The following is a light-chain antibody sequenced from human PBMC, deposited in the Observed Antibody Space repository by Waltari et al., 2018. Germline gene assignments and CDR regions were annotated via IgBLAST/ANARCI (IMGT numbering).Light chain of an antibody. J-gene: IGLJ3*02. Sequence: QSALTQPRSVSGYPGQSVTISCTGTSSDVGGYNYVSWYQQHPGKAPKLMIYDISKRPSGVPDRFSGSKSGNTASLTISGLQAEDEADYYCCSYAGSYTYWVFGGGTKLTVL. CDR3: CSYAGSYTYWV. V-gene: IGLV2-11*01. CDR1: SSDVGGYNY. CDR2: DIS.